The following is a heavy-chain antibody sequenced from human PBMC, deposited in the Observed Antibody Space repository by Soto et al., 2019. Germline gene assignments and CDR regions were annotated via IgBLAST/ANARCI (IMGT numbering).Heavy chain of an antibody. V-gene: IGHV1-18*01. CDR2: ISAYNDNT. J-gene: IGHJ4*02. Sequence: QVQLVQSGAEVKKPGASVKVSCKASGYTFNSYGISWVRQAPGQGLEWMGWISAYNDNTNYAQNLQGRVTMTTDTSTTTGYMGLRSLRSDDTAVYYCARESPPADYWGQGTLVTVSS. CDR3: ARESPPADY. CDR1: GYTFNSYG.